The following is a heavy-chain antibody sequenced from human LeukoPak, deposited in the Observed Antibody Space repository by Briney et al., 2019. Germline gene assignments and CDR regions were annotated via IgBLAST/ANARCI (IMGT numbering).Heavy chain of an antibody. J-gene: IGHJ4*02. CDR1: GGSISSYY. CDR3: ARDSRDGYNQFDY. CDR2: IYYSGST. D-gene: IGHD5-24*01. Sequence: SETLSLTCTVSGGSISSYYWSWIRQPPGKGLEGMGYIYYSGSTNYNPSRKSRVTISVDTSKNQFSLKLSSVTAADTAVYYCARDSRDGYNQFDYWGQGTLVTVSS. V-gene: IGHV4-59*01.